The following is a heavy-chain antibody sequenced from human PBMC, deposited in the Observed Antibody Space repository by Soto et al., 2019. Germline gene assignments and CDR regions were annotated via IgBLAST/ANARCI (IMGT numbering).Heavy chain of an antibody. D-gene: IGHD3-10*01. CDR3: ARDFYGSGSRLYYFDY. Sequence: PGGSLRLSCAASGFTFRSYGMHWVRQAPGKGLEWVAVIWYDGSNKYYADSVKGRFTISRDNSKNTLYLQMNSLRAEDTAVYYCARDFYGSGSRLYYFDYWGQGT. CDR2: IWYDGSNK. V-gene: IGHV3-33*01. J-gene: IGHJ4*02. CDR1: GFTFRSYG.